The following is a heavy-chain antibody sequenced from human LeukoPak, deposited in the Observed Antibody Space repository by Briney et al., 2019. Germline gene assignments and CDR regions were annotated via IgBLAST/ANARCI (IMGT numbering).Heavy chain of an antibody. CDR2: IGTAGDT. CDR3: ARDIRRYIYGNPYFDL. Sequence: GGSLRLSCAASGFTFSSYDMHWVRQATGKGLEWVSAIGTAGDTYYPGSVKGRFTISRDNSKNTLYLQMNSLRAEDTAVYYCARDIRRYIYGNPYFDLWGRGTLVTVSS. J-gene: IGHJ2*01. V-gene: IGHV3-13*01. CDR1: GFTFSSYD. D-gene: IGHD5-18*01.